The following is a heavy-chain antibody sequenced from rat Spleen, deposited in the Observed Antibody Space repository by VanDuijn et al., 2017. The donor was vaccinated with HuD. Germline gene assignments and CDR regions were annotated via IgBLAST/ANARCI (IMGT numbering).Heavy chain of an antibody. CDR3: ARPPYNTYFDY. D-gene: IGHD1-10*01. V-gene: IGHV5-29*01. CDR1: GFTFSDYY. Sequence: EVQLVESDGGLVQPGRSLKFSCAASGFTFSDYYIAWVRQAPTKGLEWGATISYDGSSTYYRDSVKGRFTISRDNAKSTLYLQMDSLRSEDTATYYCARPPYNTYFDYWGQGVMVTVSS. CDR2: ISYDGSST. J-gene: IGHJ2*01.